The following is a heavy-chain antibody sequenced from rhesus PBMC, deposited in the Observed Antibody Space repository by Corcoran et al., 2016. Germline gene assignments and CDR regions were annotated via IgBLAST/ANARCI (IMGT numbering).Heavy chain of an antibody. CDR2: IYGSSTST. CDR1: GGSISDSYR. Sequence: QVQLQESGPGVVKPSETLSLTCAVSGGSISDSYRWSWIRQPPGKGLGWIGYIYGSSTSTNYHPALKRRFTMSKDTSKNQFSLKLSSVTAADTAVYYCARLNTVTIDYWGQGVLVTVSS. D-gene: IGHD4-23*01. V-gene: IGHV4S10*01. J-gene: IGHJ4*01. CDR3: ARLNTVTIDY.